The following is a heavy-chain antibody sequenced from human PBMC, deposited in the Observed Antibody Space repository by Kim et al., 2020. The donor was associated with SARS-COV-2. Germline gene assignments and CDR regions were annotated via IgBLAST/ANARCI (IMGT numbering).Heavy chain of an antibody. CDR3: TTGYYGSNRWYFDL. J-gene: IGHJ2*01. V-gene: IGHV3-15*01. D-gene: IGHD3-10*01. CDR1: GFTFSNAW. Sequence: GGSLRLSCAASGFTFSNAWMSWVRQAPGKGLEWVGRIKSKTDGGTTDYAAPVKGRFTISRDDSKNTLYLQMNSLKTEDTAVYYCTTGYYGSNRWYFDLWGRGTLVTVSS. CDR2: IKSKTDGGTT.